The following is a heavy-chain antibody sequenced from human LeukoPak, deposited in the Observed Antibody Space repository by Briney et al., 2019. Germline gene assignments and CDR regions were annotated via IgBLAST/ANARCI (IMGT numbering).Heavy chain of an antibody. J-gene: IGHJ4*02. Sequence: SETLSLTCTVSGGSISSYYWSWIRQPPGKGLEWIGYIYYSGSTNYNPSLKSRVTISVDTSKNQFSLKLSSVTAADTAVYYCARGTLAGTYYYDSSGYLYYFDYWGQGTLVTVSS. D-gene: IGHD3-22*01. CDR1: GGSISSYY. CDR3: ARGTLAGTYYYDSSGYLYYFDY. V-gene: IGHV4-59*08. CDR2: IYYSGST.